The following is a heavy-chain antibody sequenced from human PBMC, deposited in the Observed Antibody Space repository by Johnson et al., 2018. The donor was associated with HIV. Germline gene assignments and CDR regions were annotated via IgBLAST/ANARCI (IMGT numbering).Heavy chain of an antibody. CDR3: ARDGGIATALDGFDI. Sequence: QVQLVESGGGLVQPGGSLRLSCEASGFIFSSYGMHWVRQAPGKGLEWVAFIRYDGSNKYYTESVKGRFTISRDNSKNTLYLQMNSLRSEDTAVYYCARDGGIATALDGFDIWGQGTMVTVSS. CDR2: IRYDGSNK. V-gene: IGHV3-30*02. J-gene: IGHJ3*02. D-gene: IGHD6-13*01. CDR1: GFIFSSYG.